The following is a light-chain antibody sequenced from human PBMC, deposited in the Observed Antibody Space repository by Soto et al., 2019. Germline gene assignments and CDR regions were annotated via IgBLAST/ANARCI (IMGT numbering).Light chain of an antibody. CDR2: DAS. CDR3: QQYSDSSGA. V-gene: IGKV1-5*01. CDR1: QSIGTW. Sequence: DIQVAQSPPTLSASVGDRVTITCGASQSIGTWLAWYQRKPGKAPKLLIFDASTLESGVPSRFSGSGSGTDFTLTISSLQPDDFATYYCQQYSDSSGAFGQGTKVDI. J-gene: IGKJ1*01.